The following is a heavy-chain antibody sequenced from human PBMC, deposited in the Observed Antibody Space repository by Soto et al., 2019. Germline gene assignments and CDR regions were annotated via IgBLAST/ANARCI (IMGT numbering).Heavy chain of an antibody. D-gene: IGHD1-1*01. CDR3: ARPRYPPWALDI. Sequence: GESXXXSXKXSXXXXTSXLXVXXRXMPGKGLEWMGIIYPGDSDTRYSPSFQGQVTISADKSISTAYLQWSSLKASDTAMYYCARPRYPPWALDICGXGTM. CDR2: IYPGDSDT. J-gene: IGHJ3*02. V-gene: IGHV5-51*01. CDR1: XXXXTSXL.